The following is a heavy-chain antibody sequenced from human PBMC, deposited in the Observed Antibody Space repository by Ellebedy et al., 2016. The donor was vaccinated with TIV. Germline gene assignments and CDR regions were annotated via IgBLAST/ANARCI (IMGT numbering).Heavy chain of an antibody. CDR1: GYSFTAYQ. D-gene: IGHD3-10*01. CDR2: INPNTGGT. V-gene: IGHV1-2*02. CDR3: ARFYGSGSYSDY. J-gene: IGHJ4*02. Sequence: AASVKVSCKTSGYSFTAYQIHWVRQAPGHGFEWMGWINPNTGGTAYAQKIKGRVTMTRATSISTAYMELSRLTSDDTAVYYCARFYGSGSYSDYWGQGTLVTVSS.